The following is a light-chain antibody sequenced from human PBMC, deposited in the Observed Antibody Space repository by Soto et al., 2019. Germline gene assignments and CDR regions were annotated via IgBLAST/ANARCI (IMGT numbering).Light chain of an antibody. CDR3: SSSTSISTQV. J-gene: IGLJ1*01. Sequence: QSALTQPASVSGSPGQSITISCTGTSSDVGGYNYVSWYQQHPGKAPKLMIYEVSTRPSGVSNRFSGSKSGNTASLTISGLQAEDEADYDCSSSTSISTQVFGTGTKVTVL. V-gene: IGLV2-14*01. CDR1: SSDVGGYNY. CDR2: EVS.